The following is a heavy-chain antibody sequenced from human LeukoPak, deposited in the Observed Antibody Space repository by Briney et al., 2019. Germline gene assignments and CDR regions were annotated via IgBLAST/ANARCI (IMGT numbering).Heavy chain of an antibody. Sequence: GGSLRLSCAASGFTFSSYWMHWVRQAPGKGLVWVSRINSDGRSTNYVDSVRGRFTISRDNAKNTVYLQMNSLRAEDTAVYYCAIHYHDAFDIWGQGTMVIVSS. V-gene: IGHV3-74*01. CDR3: AIHYHDAFDI. J-gene: IGHJ3*02. CDR2: INSDGRST. D-gene: IGHD1-26*01. CDR1: GFTFSSYW.